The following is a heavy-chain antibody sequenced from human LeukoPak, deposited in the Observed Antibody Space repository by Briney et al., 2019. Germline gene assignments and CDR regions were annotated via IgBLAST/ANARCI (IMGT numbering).Heavy chain of an antibody. Sequence: SVKVSCKASGGTFSSYAISWVRQAPGQGLEWMGRIIPIFGIANYPQRFQGRVTITADKSTSTAYMELSSLRSEDTAVYYCARLLGDTGLDYYGMDVWGQGTTVTVSS. V-gene: IGHV1-69*04. CDR2: IIPIFGIA. J-gene: IGHJ6*02. CDR3: ARLLGDTGLDYYGMDV. D-gene: IGHD3-16*01. CDR1: GGTFSSYA.